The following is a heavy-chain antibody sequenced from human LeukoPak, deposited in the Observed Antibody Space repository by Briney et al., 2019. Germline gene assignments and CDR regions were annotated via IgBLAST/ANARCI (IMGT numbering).Heavy chain of an antibody. CDR1: GFTFDDYA. J-gene: IGHJ4*02. Sequence: PGGSLRLSCAASGFTFDDYAMHWVRQAPGKGLEWVSLISWDGGSTYYADSVKGRFTISRDNSKNSLYLQMNSLRAEDTALYYCAKDTTGGDYYDSSGCLHYWGQGALVTVSS. D-gene: IGHD3-22*01. CDR3: AKDTTGGDYYDSSGCLHY. CDR2: ISWDGGST. V-gene: IGHV3-43D*03.